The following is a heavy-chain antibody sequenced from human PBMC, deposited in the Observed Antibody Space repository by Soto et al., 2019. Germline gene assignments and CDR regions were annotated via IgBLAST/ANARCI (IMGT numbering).Heavy chain of an antibody. CDR1: GFTFSGSA. J-gene: IGHJ4*02. D-gene: IGHD3-10*01. V-gene: IGHV3-73*01. CDR3: TSRSYGSGSLGPKLFDY. CDR2: IRSKANSYAT. Sequence: EVQLVESGGGLVQPGGSLKLSCAASGFTFSGSAMHWVRQASGKGLEWVGRIRSKANSYATAYAASVKGRFTISRDDSKNTAYLQMNSLKTEDTAVYYCTSRSYGSGSLGPKLFDYWGQGTLVTVSS.